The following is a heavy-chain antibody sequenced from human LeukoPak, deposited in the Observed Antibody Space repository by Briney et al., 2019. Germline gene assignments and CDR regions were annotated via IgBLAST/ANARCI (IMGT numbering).Heavy chain of an antibody. Sequence: GGSLRLSCAASGFAFSTYAMAWVRQAPGRGLEWVSVIAAGGGGIQYADAVQGRFTISRDNSKNTLYLQMNSLRAEDTAFYFCAKRGVVIRVFLVGFHKEAFYFESWGQGALVTVSS. CDR3: AKRGVVIRVFLVGFHKEAFYFES. CDR1: GFAFSTYA. V-gene: IGHV3-23*01. J-gene: IGHJ4*02. D-gene: IGHD3/OR15-3a*01. CDR2: IAAGGGGI.